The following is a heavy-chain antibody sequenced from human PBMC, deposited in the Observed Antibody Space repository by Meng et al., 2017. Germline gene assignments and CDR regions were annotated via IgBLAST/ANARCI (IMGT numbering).Heavy chain of an antibody. D-gene: IGHD1-26*01. Sequence: ASVKVSCKVSGYTFTELSMHWVRQAPGKGLEWMGGFDPEDGETIYAQKFQGRVTMTEDTSTDTAYMELSSLRSEDTAVYYCATMVGGSYFYAFDIWGQGTMVTVSS. CDR1: GYTFTELS. CDR3: ATMVGGSYFYAFDI. J-gene: IGHJ3*02. V-gene: IGHV1-24*01. CDR2: FDPEDGET.